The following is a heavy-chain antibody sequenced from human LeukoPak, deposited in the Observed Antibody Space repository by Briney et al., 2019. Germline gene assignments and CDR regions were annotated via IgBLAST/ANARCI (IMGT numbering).Heavy chain of an antibody. Sequence: SQTLSLTCTVSGGSISSGGYYWSWIRQPPGEGLEWIGYIYYSGSTYYHPSLKSRVTISLDTSKNQLSLRLSSVTAADTAVYYCTTIKRGDIFGYFDFWGQGILVTVSS. CDR3: TTIKRGDIFGYFDF. D-gene: IGHD5-18*01. CDR1: GGSISSGGYY. J-gene: IGHJ4*02. V-gene: IGHV4-30-4*03. CDR2: IYYSGST.